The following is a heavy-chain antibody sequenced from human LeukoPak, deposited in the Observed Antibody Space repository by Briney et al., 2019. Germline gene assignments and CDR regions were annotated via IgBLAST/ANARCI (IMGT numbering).Heavy chain of an antibody. Sequence: PGRSLRLSCAASGFTFSSYATNWVRQAPGKGLEWVSGMSSGGGYTYYADSVKGRFTISRDNSQNTLYLQMNSLRVEDTALYYCAKLATRGKVASYIDSWGQGTPVTVSS. V-gene: IGHV3-23*01. J-gene: IGHJ4*02. CDR2: MSSGGGYT. CDR1: GFTFSSYA. CDR3: AKLATRGKVASYIDS. D-gene: IGHD1-26*01.